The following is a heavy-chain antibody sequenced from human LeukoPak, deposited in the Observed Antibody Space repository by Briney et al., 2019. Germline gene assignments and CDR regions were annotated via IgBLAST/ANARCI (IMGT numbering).Heavy chain of an antibody. D-gene: IGHD1-26*01. J-gene: IGHJ6*02. CDR3: ARGSSSLSGSYGMDV. Sequence: GGSLRLSCAASGFTFSSYAMHWVRQAPGKGLEWVAVISYDGSNKYYADSVKGRFTISRDNSKNTLYLQMNSLRAEDTAVYYCARGSSSLSGSYGMDVWGQGTTVTVSS. CDR2: ISYDGSNK. CDR1: GFTFSSYA. V-gene: IGHV3-30-3*01.